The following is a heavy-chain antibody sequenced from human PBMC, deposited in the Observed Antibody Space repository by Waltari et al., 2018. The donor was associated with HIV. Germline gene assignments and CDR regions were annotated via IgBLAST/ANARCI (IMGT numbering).Heavy chain of an antibody. Sequence: QLQLQESGPGLVKPSETLSLTCTVPGGSISSSNYFWGWIRQPPGKGLECIGSIYHSGSTYYNPSLKSRVTISVDTSKSQFSLKLSSVTAADTAVYYCASTGYTYGLDYWGQGTLVTVSS. V-gene: IGHV4-39*01. D-gene: IGHD5-18*01. CDR1: GGSISSSNYF. CDR2: IYHSGST. J-gene: IGHJ4*02. CDR3: ASTGYTYGLDY.